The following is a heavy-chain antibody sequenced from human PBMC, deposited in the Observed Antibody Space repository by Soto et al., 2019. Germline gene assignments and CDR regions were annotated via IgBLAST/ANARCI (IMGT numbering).Heavy chain of an antibody. CDR1: CGSITTGGSY. D-gene: IGHD2-2*02. Sequence: TSETLSLTCTFSCGSITTGGSYWSWIRQHPGKGLEWIGNIYHSGNTYYNPSLKSRLTISVDTSKNHFSLMVDSVTAADTAVYYCARARFQVLYGKPYFDSWGQGTLVTVSS. CDR3: ARARFQVLYGKPYFDS. CDR2: IYHSGNT. V-gene: IGHV4-31*03. J-gene: IGHJ4*02.